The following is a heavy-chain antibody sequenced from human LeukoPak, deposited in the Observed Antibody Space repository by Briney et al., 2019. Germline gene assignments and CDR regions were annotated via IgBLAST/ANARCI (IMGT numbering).Heavy chain of an antibody. D-gene: IGHD5-18*01. CDR3: ARHVPYPGYSYGYLFDY. CDR1: GYTFTSYY. CDR2: INPSGGST. Sequence: ASVKVSCKASGYTFTSYYMHWVRQAPGEGLEWMGIINPSGGSTTYAQKFQGRVTMTRDMSTSTVYMDLSSLRSEDTAVYYCARHVPYPGYSYGYLFDYWGQGTLVTVSS. J-gene: IGHJ4*02. V-gene: IGHV1-46*01.